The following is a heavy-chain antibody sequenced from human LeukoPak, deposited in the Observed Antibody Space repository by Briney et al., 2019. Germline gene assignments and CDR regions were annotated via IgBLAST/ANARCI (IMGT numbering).Heavy chain of an antibody. CDR1: GGSISSYY. CDR2: IYNSGST. CDR3: ARPAAYGLGTYAFDX. J-gene: IGHJ3*01. D-gene: IGHD3-10*01. Sequence: SETLSLTCTISGGSISSYYWSWIRQSPGKGLEWIGYIYNSGSTNYNPSLKSRIAISIATSKNQFSLKVRSVTAEDTAVYYCARPAAYGLGTYAFDXXXKGTXVIVSS. V-gene: IGHV4-4*08.